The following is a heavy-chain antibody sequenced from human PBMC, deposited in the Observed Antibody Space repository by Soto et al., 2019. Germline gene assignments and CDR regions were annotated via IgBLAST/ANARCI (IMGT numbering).Heavy chain of an antibody. CDR1: GFTFSSYG. D-gene: IGHD4-4*01. CDR2: IWYDGSNK. J-gene: IGHJ4*02. Sequence: QVQLVESGGGVVQPGRSLRLSCAASGFTFSSYGMHWVRQAPGKGLEWVAVIWYDGSNKYYADSVKGRFTISRDNSKNTLYLQMNSLRAEDTAVYYCARINYSKSKHFAYWGQGTLVTVSS. V-gene: IGHV3-33*01. CDR3: ARINYSKSKHFAY.